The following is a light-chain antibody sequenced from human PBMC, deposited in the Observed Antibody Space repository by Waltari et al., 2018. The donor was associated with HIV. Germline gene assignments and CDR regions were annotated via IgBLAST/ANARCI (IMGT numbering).Light chain of an antibody. CDR2: DVN. CDR3: SSYSSSSTLVV. CDR1: SGDVGGYKY. J-gene: IGLJ2*01. Sequence: QSVLTQPVSVSGSPGQSITISCTGTSGDVGGYKYVSWYQQHPGKAPKLMIFDVNNRPSGVSNRFSASKSGNTASLTISGLQAEDEAHYFCSSYSSSSTLVVFGGGTKVTVL. V-gene: IGLV2-14*03.